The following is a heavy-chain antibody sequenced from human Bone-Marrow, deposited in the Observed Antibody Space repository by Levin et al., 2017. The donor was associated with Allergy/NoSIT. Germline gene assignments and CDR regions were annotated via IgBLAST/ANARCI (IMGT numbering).Heavy chain of an antibody. J-gene: IGHJ3*02. D-gene: IGHD2-15*01. V-gene: IGHV5-51*01. CDR3: ASQPPYCSGGSCYSIGAFDI. CDR1: GYSFTSYW. CDR2: IYPGDSDT. Sequence: GGSLRLSCKGSGYSFTSYWIGWVRQMPGKGLEWMGIIYPGDSDTRYSPSFQGQVTISADKSISTAYLQWSSLKASDTAMYYCASQPPYCSGGSCYSIGAFDIWGQGTMVTVSS.